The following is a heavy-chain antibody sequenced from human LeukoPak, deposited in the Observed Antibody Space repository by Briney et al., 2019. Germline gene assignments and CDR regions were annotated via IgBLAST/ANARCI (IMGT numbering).Heavy chain of an antibody. CDR2: INPNSGVT. CDR1: GYAFTRYY. J-gene: IGHJ4*02. D-gene: IGHD4-17*01. V-gene: IGHV1-2*02. Sequence: ASVKVSCKASGYAFTRYYMHWVRQAPGQGLEWMGWINPNSGVTNYAQKFQGRVTMTRDTSISTAYMELSRLRSDDTAVYYCARDRGYGDYYFHYWGQGTLVTVSS. CDR3: ARDRGYGDYYFHY.